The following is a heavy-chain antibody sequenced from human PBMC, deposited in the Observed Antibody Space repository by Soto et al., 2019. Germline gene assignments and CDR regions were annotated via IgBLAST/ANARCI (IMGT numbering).Heavy chain of an antibody. J-gene: IGHJ4*01. V-gene: IGHV3-21*06. D-gene: IGHD2-21*02. CDR3: AREPAYCGGDCYPFG. CDR2: ISSSSSYI. Sequence: EVQLVESGGGLVKPGGSLRLSCAASGFTFSSYSMNWVRQAPGKGLEWVSSISSSSSYIYYAASVKGRFTISRDNAKNSLYLQMNSMRAEDTAVYYCAREPAYCGGDCYPFGWGHGTLVTGSS. CDR1: GFTFSSYS.